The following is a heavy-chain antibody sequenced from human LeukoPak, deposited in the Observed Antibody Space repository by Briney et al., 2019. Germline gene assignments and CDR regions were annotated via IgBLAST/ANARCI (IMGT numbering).Heavy chain of an antibody. CDR3: ARVMRYCSSTSCYVPHYMDV. Sequence: ASVKVSCKVSGYILTELSMQWVRQAPGQGLEWMGWINPNSGGTNYAQKFQGRVTMTRDTSISTAYMELSRLRSDDTAVYYCARVMRYCSSTSCYVPHYMDVWGKGTTVTVSS. J-gene: IGHJ6*03. CDR2: INPNSGGT. D-gene: IGHD2-2*01. V-gene: IGHV1-2*02. CDR1: GYILTELS.